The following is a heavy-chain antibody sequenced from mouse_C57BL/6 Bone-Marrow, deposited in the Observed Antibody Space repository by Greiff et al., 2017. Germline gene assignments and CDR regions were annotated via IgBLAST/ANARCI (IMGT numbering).Heavy chain of an antibody. V-gene: IGHV14-2*01. J-gene: IGHJ3*01. Sequence: EVQLQESGAELVKPGASVKLSCTASGFNIKDYYMHWVKQRTEQGLEWIGRIDPEDGETKYAPNFQGKATITADTSSNTAYLQLSSLTSEDTAVYYCASNGYDGDWFAYWGQGTLVTVSA. D-gene: IGHD2-2*01. CDR1: GFNIKDYY. CDR2: IDPEDGET. CDR3: ASNGYDGDWFAY.